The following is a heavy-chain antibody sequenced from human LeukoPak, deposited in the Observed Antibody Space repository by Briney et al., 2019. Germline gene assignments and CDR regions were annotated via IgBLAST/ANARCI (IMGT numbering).Heavy chain of an antibody. V-gene: IGHV3-33*01. CDR1: GFTFSSHG. J-gene: IGHJ4*02. D-gene: IGHD6-13*01. CDR3: ARERSSTWYYCDY. CDR2: IWYDGSNK. Sequence: PGGSLRLSCAASGFTFSSHGMHWVRQAPGKGLEWVALIWYDGSNKYYADSVKGRFTISRDNSKDTLYLQMNSLRAGDTAVDHCARERSSTWYYCDYWGQGTLVTVSS.